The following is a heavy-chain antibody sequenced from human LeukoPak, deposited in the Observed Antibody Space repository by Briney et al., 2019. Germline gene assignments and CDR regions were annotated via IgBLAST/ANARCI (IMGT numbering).Heavy chain of an antibody. CDR3: AKDFVVVPGNVNYFDY. J-gene: IGHJ4*02. CDR1: GFIFNDYF. CDR2: ITNNGRKT. D-gene: IGHD2-21*02. Sequence: GGSLRLSCAASGFIFNDYFMGWIRQTPGKGLEWVSYITNNGRKTYYADSMKGRFTISRDNSKNTLYVQMKSLRAEDTAVYYCAKDFVVVPGNVNYFDYWGQGTLVTVSS. V-gene: IGHV3-11*01.